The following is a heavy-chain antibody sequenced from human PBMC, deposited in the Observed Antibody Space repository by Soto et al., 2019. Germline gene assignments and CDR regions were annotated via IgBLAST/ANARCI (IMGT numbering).Heavy chain of an antibody. V-gene: IGHV4-39*01. D-gene: IGHD3-10*01. Sequence: QLQLQESGPGLVKPSETLSLTCTVSGGSISSSSYYWGWIRQPPGKGLEWIGSIYYSGSTYYNPSIKSRVTISVDTSKNQFSLKLSSVTAADTAVYYCASPGGAERRIGRRYYFDYWGQGTLVTVSS. J-gene: IGHJ4*02. CDR1: GGSISSSSYY. CDR2: IYYSGST. CDR3: ASPGGAERRIGRRYYFDY.